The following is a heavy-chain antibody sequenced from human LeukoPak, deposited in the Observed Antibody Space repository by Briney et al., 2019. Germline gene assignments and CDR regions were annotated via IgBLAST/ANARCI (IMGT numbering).Heavy chain of an antibody. V-gene: IGHV3-23*01. CDR3: AKSLPPGYMDV. Sequence: GGSLRRSCAASGFTFSSYAMSWVRQAPGKVLEWVSAISGSGASTYYADPVKGRFTISRDNSKNTLYLQMTSLRAEDTAVYYCAKSLPPGYMDVWGKGTTVTVSS. J-gene: IGHJ6*03. D-gene: IGHD7-27*01. CDR1: GFTFSSYA. CDR2: ISGSGAST.